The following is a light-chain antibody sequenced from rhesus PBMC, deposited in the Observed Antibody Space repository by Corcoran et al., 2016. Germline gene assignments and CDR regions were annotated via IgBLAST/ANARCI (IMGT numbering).Light chain of an antibody. CDR1: QGISSW. J-gene: IGKJ1*01. Sequence: DIQMTQSPSSLSASVGDTVTITCRASQGISSWLAWYQQQPGKGPKILIYKASSLKSGVPSRFSGSGSGTDFTLTISSLQSEDFAIYYCQEYSSRPRAFGQGTKVEIK. V-gene: IGKV1-22*01. CDR3: QEYSSRPRA. CDR2: KAS.